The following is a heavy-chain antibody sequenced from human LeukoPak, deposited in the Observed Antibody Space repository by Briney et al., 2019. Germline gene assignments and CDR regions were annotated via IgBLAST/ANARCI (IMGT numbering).Heavy chain of an antibody. CDR2: INAGKGNT. D-gene: IGHD4-17*01. CDR3: ARPIDSYGDHFGLYRAFDI. CDR1: GYTFTGYP. Sequence: ASVKVSCKASGYTFTGYPKHWMRLAPGQRLEWMGWINAGKGNTKYSQKFQNRVTFTRDTSATTAYMELSSLRFEDTAVYYCARPIDSYGDHFGLYRAFDIWGQGTMVTVSS. J-gene: IGHJ3*02. V-gene: IGHV1-3*01.